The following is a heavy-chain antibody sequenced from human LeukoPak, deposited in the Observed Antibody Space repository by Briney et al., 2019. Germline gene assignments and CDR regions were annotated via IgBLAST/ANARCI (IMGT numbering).Heavy chain of an antibody. CDR2: INPNRGGT. Sequence: ASVKVSCKASGYTFTGYYMHWVRQAPGQGLEWMGWINPNRGGTNYVQKFQGRVTMTRDTSISTAYMELSRLRSDDTAVYYCAREIIAVAGTAGGYWGQGTLVTVSS. J-gene: IGHJ4*02. CDR1: GYTFTGYY. D-gene: IGHD6-19*01. CDR3: AREIIAVAGTAGGY. V-gene: IGHV1-2*02.